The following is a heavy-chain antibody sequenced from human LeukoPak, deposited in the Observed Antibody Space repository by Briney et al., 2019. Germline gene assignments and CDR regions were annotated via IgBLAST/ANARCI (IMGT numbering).Heavy chain of an antibody. CDR1: GGTFSSYA. J-gene: IGHJ5*02. Sequence: ASVKVSCKASGGTFSSYAISWVRQAPGQGLEWMGWISAYNGNTNYAQKLQGRVTMTTDTSTSTAYMELRSLRYDDTAVYYCARDESSNWFDPWGQGTLVTVSS. CDR3: ARDESSNWFDP. CDR2: ISAYNGNT. V-gene: IGHV1-18*01.